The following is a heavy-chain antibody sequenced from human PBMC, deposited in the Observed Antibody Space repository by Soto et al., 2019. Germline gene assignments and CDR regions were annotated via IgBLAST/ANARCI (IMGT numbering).Heavy chain of an antibody. CDR2: IYYSGST. CDR1: GGSISSSSYY. Sequence: QLQLQESGPGLVKPSETLSLTCTVSGGSISSSSYYWGWIRQPPGKGLEWIGSIYYSGSTYYNPSLKSRVTISVDTSKNQFSLKLSSVTAADTVVYYCAGYSNPATYYYYMDVWGKGTTVTVSS. D-gene: IGHD4-4*01. J-gene: IGHJ6*03. CDR3: AGYSNPATYYYYMDV. V-gene: IGHV4-39*01.